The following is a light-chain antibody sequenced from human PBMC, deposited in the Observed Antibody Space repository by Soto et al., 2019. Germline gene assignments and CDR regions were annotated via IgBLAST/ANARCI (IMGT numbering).Light chain of an antibody. J-gene: IGKJ4*01. CDR3: QQYGGSPLT. CDR2: GAS. Sequence: EIVLTQSPGTLSLSPGERATLSCRASQSVSSSYLAWYQQKPGQAPSLLIYGASSRATGIPDRFSCSGSGTDFTLTISRLEPEDFAVYYCQQYGGSPLTFGGGTKVEIK. CDR1: QSVSSSY. V-gene: IGKV3-20*01.